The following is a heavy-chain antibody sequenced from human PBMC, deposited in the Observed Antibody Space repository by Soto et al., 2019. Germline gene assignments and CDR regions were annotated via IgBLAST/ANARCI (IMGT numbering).Heavy chain of an antibody. CDR1: GYTFRSYG. J-gene: IGHJ5*02. CDR2: ISVSNGNT. CDR3: ASARSLGEVAGQSYNWFDP. D-gene: IGHD3-10*01. V-gene: IGHV1-18*01. Sequence: GPEVQKPGASVTVSCKASGYTFRSYGVSWVRQAPVQGLEWMGWISVSNGNTKYAQKFQDRVTLTADTSAVTAYMELRSLRFDDTDVYYCASARSLGEVAGQSYNWFDPWGHGTLVTVSS.